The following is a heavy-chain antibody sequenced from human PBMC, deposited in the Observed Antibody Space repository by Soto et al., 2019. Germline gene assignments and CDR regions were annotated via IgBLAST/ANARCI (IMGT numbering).Heavy chain of an antibody. D-gene: IGHD3-22*01. Sequence: PGGFLRLSCAASGFTFSSYSRNWVRQAPGKGLEWVSSISSSSSYIYYADSVKGRFTISRDNAKNSLYLKMNSLRAEDTAVYYCARDYYKYYDSSGYYRSPAYWGQGTLVTVSS. J-gene: IGHJ4*02. CDR1: GFTFSSYS. CDR3: ARDYYKYYDSSGYYRSPAY. CDR2: ISSSSSYI. V-gene: IGHV3-21*01.